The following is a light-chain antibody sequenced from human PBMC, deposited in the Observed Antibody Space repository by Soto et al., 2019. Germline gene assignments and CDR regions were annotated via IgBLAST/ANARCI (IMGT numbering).Light chain of an antibody. Sequence: QSALTQPASVSGSPGQSITISCTGTRSDVGTFNYVSWYQQHPGKAPKLIIYEVSNRPSGVSSRFSGSKSGNTASLTISGLQTEDESDYYCGSYSSSSTHYVFGSGTQLTVL. J-gene: IGLJ7*01. V-gene: IGLV2-14*01. CDR2: EVS. CDR1: RSDVGTFNY. CDR3: GSYSSSSTHYV.